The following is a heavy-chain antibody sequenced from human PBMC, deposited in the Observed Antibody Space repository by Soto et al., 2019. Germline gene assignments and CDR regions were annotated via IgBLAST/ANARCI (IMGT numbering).Heavy chain of an antibody. D-gene: IGHD3-10*01. J-gene: IGHJ6*02. CDR2: INPSGGST. CDR3: ARENLFGYGSNYYYYYGMDV. V-gene: IGHV1-46*01. Sequence: ASVKVSCKASGYTFTSYYMHWVRQAPGQGLEWMGIINPSGGSTSYAQKFQGRVTMTRDTSTSTVYMELSSLRSEDTAVYYCARENLFGYGSNYYYYYGMDVWGQGTTVTVS. CDR1: GYTFTSYY.